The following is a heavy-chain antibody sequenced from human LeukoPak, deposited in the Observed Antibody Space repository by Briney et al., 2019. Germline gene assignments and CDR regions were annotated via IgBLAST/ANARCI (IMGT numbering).Heavy chain of an antibody. D-gene: IGHD4-23*01. CDR1: GGSISSSSYY. CDR3: ASGGNSFFGAFDI. CDR2: TYYSAST. Sequence: SETLSLTCTVSGGSISSSSYYWGWIRQPPGKGLEWIGSTYYSASTHYNPSLKSRVTIPVDTSKNQFSLKLSSVTAADTAVYYCASGGNSFFGAFDIWGQGTMVTVSS. V-gene: IGHV4-39*01. J-gene: IGHJ3*02.